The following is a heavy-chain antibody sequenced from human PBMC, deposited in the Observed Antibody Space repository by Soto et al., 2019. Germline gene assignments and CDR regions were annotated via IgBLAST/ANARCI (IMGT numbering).Heavy chain of an antibody. D-gene: IGHD6-13*01. CDR3: AKDRAAAGWGFDY. J-gene: IGHJ4*02. V-gene: IGHV3-23*01. CDR2: FSGSGST. Sequence: GGSLSLSCAASGFSFSSFTMSWVRQAPGKGLEWVSAFSGSGSTYYADSVKGRFTISRDNSKNTLYLQMNSLRAEDTAVYYCAKDRAAAGWGFDYWGQGAVVTVSS. CDR1: GFSFSSFT.